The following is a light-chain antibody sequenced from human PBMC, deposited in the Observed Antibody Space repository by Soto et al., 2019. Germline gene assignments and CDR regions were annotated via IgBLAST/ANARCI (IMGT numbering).Light chain of an antibody. V-gene: IGKV1-9*01. Sequence: IQLTQSPSSLSASVGDRVTITCRASQGISSYLAWYQQKPGKAPKFLIYAASTLQRGVPSRFSGSGSGTDFTLTISSLHPEDFATYFCQQLNSYPPTFGQGTELEIK. CDR1: QGISSY. CDR2: AAS. CDR3: QQLNSYPPT. J-gene: IGKJ2*01.